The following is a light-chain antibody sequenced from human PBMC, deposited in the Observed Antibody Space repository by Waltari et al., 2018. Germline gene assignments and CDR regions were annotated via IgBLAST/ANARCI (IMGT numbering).Light chain of an antibody. Sequence: SSELTQDPAVSVALGQTVRITCQGDSLRKYYASWYQQKPGQAPVLVIYGKNNRPSGIPDRFSVSSSGNTASLTITGAQAEDEADYYCNSRDSSGNHVVFGGGTKLTVL. V-gene: IGLV3-19*01. CDR2: GKN. CDR3: NSRDSSGNHVV. CDR1: SLRKYY. J-gene: IGLJ2*01.